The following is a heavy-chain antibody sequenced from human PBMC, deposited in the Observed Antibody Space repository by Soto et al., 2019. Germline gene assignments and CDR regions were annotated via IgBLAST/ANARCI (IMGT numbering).Heavy chain of an antibody. CDR1: GYTFIGYY. CDR2: INPNSGYT. Sequence: ASVKVSCKASGYTFIGYYMHWVRQAPGQGLEWMGWINPNSGYTNYAQKFQGRVTMTRDTSINTGYMELSRLTSDDTAVYFCANGGRVHYYSGLDVWGEGTTVTVSS. J-gene: IGHJ6*04. CDR3: ANGGRVHYYSGLDV. V-gene: IGHV1-2*02. D-gene: IGHD3-16*01.